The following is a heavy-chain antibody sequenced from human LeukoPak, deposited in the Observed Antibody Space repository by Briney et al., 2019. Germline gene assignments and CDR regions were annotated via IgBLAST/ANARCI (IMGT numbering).Heavy chain of an antibody. Sequence: GGSLRLSCMISGFTFSRYWMSWVRQAPGKGLEWVANINEDGSDKYYVDSVKGRFTISRDNAKNSLYLQMNSLRAEDTAVYYCARELAFSTTQNYWGQGTLVTVSS. CDR3: ARELAFSTTQNY. CDR2: INEDGSDK. D-gene: IGHD1-1*01. J-gene: IGHJ4*02. V-gene: IGHV3-7*01. CDR1: GFTFSRYW.